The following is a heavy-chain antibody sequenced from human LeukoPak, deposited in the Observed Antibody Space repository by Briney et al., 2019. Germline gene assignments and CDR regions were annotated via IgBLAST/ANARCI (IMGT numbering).Heavy chain of an antibody. V-gene: IGHV3-48*03. CDR2: ISSSGSTR. J-gene: IGHJ3*02. CDR3: ARVAWRAIDI. Sequence: GGSLRLSCAASGFTFRIYDMNWFRQAPGKGLEWVSYISSSGSTRSYADSVQGRFTISRDNAKNSLSLQMNSLRAEDTAVYYCARVAWRAIDIWGQGTMVTVSS. CDR1: GFTFRIYD. D-gene: IGHD5-12*01.